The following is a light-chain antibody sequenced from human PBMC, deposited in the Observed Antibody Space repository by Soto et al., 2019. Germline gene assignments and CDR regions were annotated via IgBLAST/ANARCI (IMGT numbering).Light chain of an antibody. V-gene: IGLV1-51*01. CDR2: DDN. Sequence: QSVMTQPPSVSAAPGQRVTISCSGSSSNIGGNSVSWYQQLPGTAPKLLIYDDNKRPSGIPDRFSGSKSGTSATLGITGFQTGHEADYYCGSWDSSLSAYVFGPGTKLTVL. CDR1: SSNIGGNS. J-gene: IGLJ1*01. CDR3: GSWDSSLSAYV.